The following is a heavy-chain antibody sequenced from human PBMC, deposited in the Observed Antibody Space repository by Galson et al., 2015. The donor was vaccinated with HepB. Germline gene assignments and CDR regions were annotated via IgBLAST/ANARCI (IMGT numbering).Heavy chain of an antibody. CDR1: GYSFTSYW. V-gene: IGHV5-51*01. Sequence: QSGAEVKKPGESLKISCKGSGYSFTSYWIGWVRQMPGKGLEWMGIIYPGDSDTRYSPSFQGQVTISADKSISTAYLQWSSLKASDTAMYYCARAPTGTTGMGYYYGMDVWGQGTTVTVSS. D-gene: IGHD1/OR15-1a*01. J-gene: IGHJ6*02. CDR2: IYPGDSDT. CDR3: ARAPTGTTGMGYYYGMDV.